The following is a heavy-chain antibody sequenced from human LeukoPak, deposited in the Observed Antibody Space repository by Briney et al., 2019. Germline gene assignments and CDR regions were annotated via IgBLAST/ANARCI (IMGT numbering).Heavy chain of an antibody. D-gene: IGHD3-10*01. CDR3: ARDKWFLGPEYWSGIYYYY. J-gene: IGHJ4*02. V-gene: IGHV3-30*03. CDR1: GFNFSAFG. CDR2: ILYDGSNK. Sequence: TGGSLRLSCAASGFNFSAFGMHWVGPAPGQGRVWGAVILYDGSNKYYPDTVKGRFTISRDNSKNKPNLQMNSLSAEDTAGYYIARDKWFLGPEYWSGIYYYYWGQGTLVIVSS.